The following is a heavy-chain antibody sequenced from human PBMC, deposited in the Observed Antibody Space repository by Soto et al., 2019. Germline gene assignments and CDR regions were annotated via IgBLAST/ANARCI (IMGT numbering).Heavy chain of an antibody. CDR3: ARGSIVVVPAAGRAYYYMDV. CDR2: INYSGST. J-gene: IGHJ6*03. D-gene: IGHD2-2*01. V-gene: IGHV4-59*02. CDR1: GGSVSSYY. Sequence: SETLSRTCTVSGGSVSSYYWSWIRQPPGKGLEWIGDINYSGSTNYNPSLKSRVTISVDTSKNQFSLKLSSVTAADTAVYYCARGSIVVVPAAGRAYYYMDVWGKGTTVTVSS.